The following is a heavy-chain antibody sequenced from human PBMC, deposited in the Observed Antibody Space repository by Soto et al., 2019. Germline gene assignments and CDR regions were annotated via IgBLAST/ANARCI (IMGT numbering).Heavy chain of an antibody. CDR3: ATGTLGY. Sequence: EVQLVESGGGLVQPGGSLRLSCAASGFTFTTYSMNWVRQAPGKGLEWVSFITSSSLTIYYADSVKGRFTISRENAKNSLYLQMTILRAEDTAVYYCATGTLGYWGQGTLVTVSS. CDR1: GFTFTTYS. V-gene: IGHV3-48*01. D-gene: IGHD7-27*01. CDR2: ITSSSLTI. J-gene: IGHJ4*02.